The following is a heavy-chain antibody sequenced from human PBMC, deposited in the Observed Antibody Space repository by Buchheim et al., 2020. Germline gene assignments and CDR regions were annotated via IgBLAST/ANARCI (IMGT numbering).Heavy chain of an antibody. J-gene: IGHJ6*03. Sequence: QVQLQQWGAGLLKPSETLSLTCAVYGGSFRGYYWSWIRQPPGKGLEWIGEINHSGSTNYNPSLKSRVTISVDTSKNQFSLKLSSVTAADTAVYYCARTCSSTRSPHYYYYYYMDVWGKGTT. D-gene: IGHD2-2*01. CDR1: GGSFRGYY. CDR2: INHSGST. V-gene: IGHV4-34*01. CDR3: ARTCSSTRSPHYYYYYYMDV.